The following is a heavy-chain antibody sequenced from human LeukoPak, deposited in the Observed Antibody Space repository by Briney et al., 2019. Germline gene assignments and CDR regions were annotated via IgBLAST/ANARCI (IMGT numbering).Heavy chain of an antibody. CDR3: ARDGTGGISDY. CDR1: GFTFSSYS. CDR2: ISSSSSYI. J-gene: IGHJ4*02. D-gene: IGHD2-8*02. V-gene: IGHV3-21*01. Sequence: GGSLRLSCAASGFTFSSYSMNWVRQAPGKGLEWVSSISSSSSYIYYADSVKGRFTISRDNAKNSLYLQMNSLRAEDTAVYYCARDGTGGISDYWGQGTLVTVSS.